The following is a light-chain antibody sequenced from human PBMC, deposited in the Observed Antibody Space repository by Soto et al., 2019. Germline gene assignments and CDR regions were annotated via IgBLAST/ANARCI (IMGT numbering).Light chain of an antibody. CDR1: NSNIGAGYD. Sequence: QSVLTQPPSVSGAPGQRVTIFCTGSNSNIGAGYDVHWYQQIPGTAPKLIIYGNRNRPSGVPDRFSGSKSATSASLASIGLQAEDEGDYYCQSYDNSLSGVVFGGGTKLTVL. CDR2: GNR. CDR3: QSYDNSLSGVV. V-gene: IGLV1-40*01. J-gene: IGLJ2*01.